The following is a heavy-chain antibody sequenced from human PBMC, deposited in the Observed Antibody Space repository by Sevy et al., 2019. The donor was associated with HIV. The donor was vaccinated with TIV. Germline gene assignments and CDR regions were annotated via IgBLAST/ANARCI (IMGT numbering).Heavy chain of an antibody. CDR2: IKQDGSEK. V-gene: IGHV3-7*01. CDR1: GFTFSSYW. CDR3: GSRLQFWSGNSGQFDY. Sequence: GGSLRLSCAASGFTFSSYWMSWVRQAPGKGLEWVANIKQDGSEKYYVDSVKGRVTITRDNAKNSLYLQMNSLIAEDTAVYYLGSRLQFWSGNSGQFDYWGHETLVTVSS. D-gene: IGHD3-3*02. J-gene: IGHJ4*01.